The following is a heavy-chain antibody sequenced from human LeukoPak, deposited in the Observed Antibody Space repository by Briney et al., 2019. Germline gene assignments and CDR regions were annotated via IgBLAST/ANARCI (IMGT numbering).Heavy chain of an antibody. CDR3: ARDCSSTSCYNDAFDI. CDR1: GGSISSYY. V-gene: IGHV4-4*07. D-gene: IGHD2-2*02. J-gene: IGHJ3*02. Sequence: SETLSLTYTVSGGSISSYYWSWIRQPAGKGLEWIGRIYTSGSTNYNPSLKSRVTMSVDTSKNQFSLKLSSVTAADTAVYYCARDCSSTSCYNDAFDIWGQGTMVTVSS. CDR2: IYTSGST.